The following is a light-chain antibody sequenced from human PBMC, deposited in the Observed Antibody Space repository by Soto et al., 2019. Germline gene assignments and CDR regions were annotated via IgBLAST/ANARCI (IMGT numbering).Light chain of an antibody. CDR3: QQYGTSEII. Sequence: EIVLTQSPGTLSLSPGERATLSCRASQSVSSNYLGWYQQKPGQAPRLLIYAASSRATGIPDRFSGSGSGTDFTLTISRLEPEDFAAFYCQQYGTSEIIFGQGTRLEIK. V-gene: IGKV3-20*01. J-gene: IGKJ5*01. CDR2: AAS. CDR1: QSVSSNY.